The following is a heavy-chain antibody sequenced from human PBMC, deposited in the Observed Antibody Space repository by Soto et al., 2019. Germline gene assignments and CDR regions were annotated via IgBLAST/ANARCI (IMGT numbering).Heavy chain of an antibody. V-gene: IGHV1-58*01. Sequence: SVKVSCKASGFTFTSSAVQWVRQARGQRLEWIGWIVVGSGNTNYAQKFQERVTITRDMSTSTAYMELSSLRSEDTAVYYCAADQGRNDYGGYNFDYWGQGTQVTVSS. J-gene: IGHJ4*02. CDR2: IVVGSGNT. CDR1: GFTFTSSA. D-gene: IGHD4-17*01. CDR3: AADQGRNDYGGYNFDY.